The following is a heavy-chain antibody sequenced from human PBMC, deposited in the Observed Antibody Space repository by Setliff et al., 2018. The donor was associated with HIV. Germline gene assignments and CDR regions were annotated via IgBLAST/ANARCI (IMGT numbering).Heavy chain of an antibody. CDR3: ARHTRGDYFYMDV. CDR1: GGSISISNDY. J-gene: IGHJ6*03. D-gene: IGHD4-17*01. V-gene: IGHV4-39*07. Sequence: PSETLSLTCTVSGGSISISNDYWGWIRQPPGKGLEWIGEIYHSGITNYSPSLKSRVIISVDQSKNQFSLKLSSVTAADTAVYYCARHTRGDYFYMDVWGKGTTVTVSS. CDR2: IYHSGIT.